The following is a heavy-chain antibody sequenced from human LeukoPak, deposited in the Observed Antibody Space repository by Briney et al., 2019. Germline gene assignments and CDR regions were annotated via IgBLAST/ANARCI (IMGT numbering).Heavy chain of an antibody. V-gene: IGHV4-38-2*02. Sequence: SETLSLTCTVSGYSISSGYYWGWIRQPPGKGLEWIGSIYHSGSTYYNPSLKSRVTISVDTSKNQFSLQLNSVTPEDTAVYYCARDPRETNWGRAFDIWGQGTMVTVSS. CDR3: ARDPRETNWGRAFDI. CDR2: IYHSGST. CDR1: GYSISSGYY. J-gene: IGHJ3*02. D-gene: IGHD7-27*01.